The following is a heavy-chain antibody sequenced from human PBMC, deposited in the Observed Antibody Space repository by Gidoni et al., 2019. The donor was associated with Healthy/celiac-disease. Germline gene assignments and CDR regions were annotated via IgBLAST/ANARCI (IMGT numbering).Heavy chain of an antibody. D-gene: IGHD6-19*01. CDR1: GGPTSSYY. CDR2: IYPSGST. CDR3: AREKTQWRGPHFDY. Sequence: QVQLQEPGPGLVKPSETLSLTCTVPGGPTSSYYSSWIRQPSVKGREWSGRIYPSGSTTYNPSLKSRVTMSVDTYKNQFSLKLSSVTAADTAVYYCAREKTQWRGPHFDYWGQGTLVTVSS. V-gene: IGHV4-4*07. J-gene: IGHJ4*02.